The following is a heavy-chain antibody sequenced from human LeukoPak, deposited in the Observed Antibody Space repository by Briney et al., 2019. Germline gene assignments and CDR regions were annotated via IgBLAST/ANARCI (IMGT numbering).Heavy chain of an antibody. D-gene: IGHD1-7*01. J-gene: IGHJ4*02. CDR2: ISGDGGTT. CDR3: AREGITGTTSH. V-gene: IGHV3-43*02. Sequence: GGSLRLSCAASGFTFDDYAMYWVRQPPGKGLEWVSLISGDGGTTFYADSVKGRFTISRDNAKNSLYLQMNSLRAEDTAVYYCAREGITGTTSHWGQGTLVTVSP. CDR1: GFTFDDYA.